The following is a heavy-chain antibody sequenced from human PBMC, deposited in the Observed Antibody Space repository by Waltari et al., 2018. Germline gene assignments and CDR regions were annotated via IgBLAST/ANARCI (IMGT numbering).Heavy chain of an antibody. Sequence: QLQLVESGGGVVQPGRSLRLSCAASGFTFSSYGMHWVRQAPGKGLEWVAVIWHDEGNKNYADSVKGRFTSSRDNSKNTLALHMDSLRVEDTAVYYCGRDTSSEGRWLQPILFWGQGTLVTVSS. CDR3: GRDTSSEGRWLQPILF. V-gene: IGHV3-33*01. CDR1: GFTFSSYG. CDR2: IWHDEGNK. D-gene: IGHD5-18*01. J-gene: IGHJ4*02.